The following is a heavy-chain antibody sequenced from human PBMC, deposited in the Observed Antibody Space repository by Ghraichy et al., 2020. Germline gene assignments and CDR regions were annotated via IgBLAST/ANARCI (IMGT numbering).Heavy chain of an antibody. CDR1: GGSISSYY. CDR2: ISYTGST. CDR3: ARDGYYDFWSGYSQGGWFDP. V-gene: IGHV4-59*01. Sequence: SETLSLTCTVSGGSISSYYWSWIRQPPGKGLEWIGYISYTGSTNYNPSLKSRVTMSVDTSKNQLSLKLSSVTAADTAVYYCARDGYYDFWSGYSQGGWFDPWGQGTLVTVSS. D-gene: IGHD3-3*01. J-gene: IGHJ5*02.